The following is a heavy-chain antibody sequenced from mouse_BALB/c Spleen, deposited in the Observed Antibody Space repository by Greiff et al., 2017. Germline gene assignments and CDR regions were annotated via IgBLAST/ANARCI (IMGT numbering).Heavy chain of an antibody. V-gene: IGHV3-1*02. Sequence: VQLQQSGPDLVKPSQSLSLTCTVTGFSITSDYSWHWIRQFPGNKLEWMADIHYSGNTNYNPSLKSRISITRDTSKNQFFLQLNSVTTEDTATYYCAPDVYLEGFTYWGQGTLVTISA. CDR2: IHYSGNT. CDR3: APDVYLEGFTY. J-gene: IGHJ3*01. D-gene: IGHD5-1*01. CDR1: GFSITSDYS.